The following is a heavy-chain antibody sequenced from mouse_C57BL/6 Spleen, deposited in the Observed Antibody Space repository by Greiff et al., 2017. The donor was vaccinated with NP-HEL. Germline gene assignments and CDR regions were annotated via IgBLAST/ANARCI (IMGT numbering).Heavy chain of an antibody. Sequence: EVQLVESGPVLVKPGASVKMSCKASGYTFTDYYMNWVKQSHGKSLEWIGVINPYNGGTSSNKKFKGKATLTVDMSSSTAYMELNSLTSEDSAVYYWAGGGGGNSDYYAMDYWGQGTSVTVSS. D-gene: IGHD2-1*01. CDR1: GYTFTDYY. V-gene: IGHV1-19*01. CDR3: AGGGGGNSDYYAMDY. CDR2: INPYNGGT. J-gene: IGHJ4*01.